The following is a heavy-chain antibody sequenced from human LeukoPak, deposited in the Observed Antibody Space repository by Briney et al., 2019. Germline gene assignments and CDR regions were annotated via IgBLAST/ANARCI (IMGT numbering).Heavy chain of an antibody. CDR1: GFTFSSYA. J-gene: IGHJ4*02. CDR3: ATGSGNYFSY. V-gene: IGHV3-23*01. Sequence: GGSLRLSCAASGFTFSSYAMTWVRQAPGKGLEWVSAISGSGDSAFYADSVKGRFTIFRDNAKNTLYLQMDSLRAEDTAVYYCATGSGNYFSYWGQGTLVTVAS. CDR2: ISGSGDSA. D-gene: IGHD6-25*01.